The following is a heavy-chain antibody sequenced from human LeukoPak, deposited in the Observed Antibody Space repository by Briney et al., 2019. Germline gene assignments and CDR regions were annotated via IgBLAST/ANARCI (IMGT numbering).Heavy chain of an antibody. V-gene: IGHV4-39*01. CDR1: GGPIITSRYY. CDR2: INYSGST. J-gene: IGHJ4*02. Sequence: SETLPLTCTVSGGPIITSRYYWGWIRQPPGKGLEWIGSINYSGSTYYNPSLKSRVTISVDTSKNQFSLKLSSVTAADTAVYYCARLSPYLGSGSSAFPDDFWGQGTLVTVSS. D-gene: IGHD3-10*01. CDR3: ARLSPYLGSGSSAFPDDF.